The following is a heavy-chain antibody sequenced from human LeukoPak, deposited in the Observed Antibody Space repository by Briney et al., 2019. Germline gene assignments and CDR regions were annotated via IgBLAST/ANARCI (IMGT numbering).Heavy chain of an antibody. CDR3: ARGYDFLVY. CDR2: ISYDGTNT. CDR1: GFTLSSYA. J-gene: IGHJ4*02. V-gene: IGHV3-30*04. Sequence: PGGSLRLSCAASGFTLSSYAMHWVRQAPGKGLEWVAVISYDGTNTYYADSVKGRFTISRDNSKNTLFLQMNSLKPEDTAVFYCARGYDFLVYWGQGTLLTVSS. D-gene: IGHD3-3*01.